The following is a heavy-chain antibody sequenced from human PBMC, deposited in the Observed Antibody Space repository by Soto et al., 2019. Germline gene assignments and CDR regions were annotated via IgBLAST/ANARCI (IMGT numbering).Heavy chain of an antibody. J-gene: IGHJ6*02. V-gene: IGHV3-33*01. Sequence: PGGSLRLSCAASGFTFSSYGMHWVRQAPGKGLEWVAVIWYDGSNKYYADSVKGRFTISRDNSKNTLYLQMNSLRAEDTAVYYCARGSPITMIVVVTNYGMDVWGQGTTVTVSS. D-gene: IGHD3-22*01. CDR2: IWYDGSNK. CDR1: GFTFSSYG. CDR3: ARGSPITMIVVVTNYGMDV.